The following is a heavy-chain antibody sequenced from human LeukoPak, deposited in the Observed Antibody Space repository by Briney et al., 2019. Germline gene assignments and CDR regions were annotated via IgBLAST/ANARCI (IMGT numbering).Heavy chain of an antibody. V-gene: IGHV1-69*06. J-gene: IGHJ4*02. CDR1: GGTFSSYA. D-gene: IGHD2-21*02. Sequence: GASVKVSCKASGGTFSSYAINWVRQAPGRGLEWMGRIFPIFGTANYAQKFQGRVTITADKSTSTAYMELSSLRSEDTAVYYCARGPIVVVTAANFDYWGQGTLVTVSS. CDR3: ARGPIVVVTAANFDY. CDR2: IFPIFGTA.